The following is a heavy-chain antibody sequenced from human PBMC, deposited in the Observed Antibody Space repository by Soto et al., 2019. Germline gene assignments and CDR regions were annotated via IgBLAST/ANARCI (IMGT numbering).Heavy chain of an antibody. Sequence: QVQLQESGPGLVKPSETLSLTCTVSGGSISSYYWSWIRQPPGKGLEWIGYIYYSGSTNYNPSLKSRVTISVDTSKHQSSPKLSSVTATDTAVYYCARRYGSCFDYWGQGTLVTVSS. CDR2: IYYSGST. V-gene: IGHV4-59*08. J-gene: IGHJ4*02. CDR1: GGSISSYY. D-gene: IGHD5-18*01. CDR3: ARRYGSCFDY.